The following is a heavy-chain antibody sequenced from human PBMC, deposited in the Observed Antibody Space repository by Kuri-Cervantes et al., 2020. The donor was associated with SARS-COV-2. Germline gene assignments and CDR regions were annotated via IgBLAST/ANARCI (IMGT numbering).Heavy chain of an antibody. CDR1: GYSISSGYY. V-gene: IGHV4-38-2*02. D-gene: IGHD1-14*01. J-gene: IGHJ6*03. CDR2: IYHSGST. Sequence: SETLSLTCAVSGYSISSGYYWGWIRQPPGKGLEWIGSIYHSGSTYYNPSLESRVTISVDTSKNQFSLKLSSVTAANTAVYNCTRDKGTYKKSYYYYYYMDVWGKGTTVTVSS. CDR3: TRDKGTYKKSYYYYYYMDV.